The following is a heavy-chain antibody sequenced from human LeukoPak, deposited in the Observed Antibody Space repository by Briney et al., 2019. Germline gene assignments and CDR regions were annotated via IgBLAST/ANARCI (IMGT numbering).Heavy chain of an antibody. Sequence: GGSLRLSCAASGFTLSTYWMSSVRQAPGKGLEWEAKIKQDGSEKYYVDSVKGRFTISRDNAKNSLYLNMKSLRAEGTAVYYCASDWAYDILTGPNWFDPWGQGTLVTVSS. CDR2: IKQDGSEK. CDR1: GFTLSTYW. D-gene: IGHD3-9*01. V-gene: IGHV3-7*01. J-gene: IGHJ5*02. CDR3: ASDWAYDILTGPNWFDP.